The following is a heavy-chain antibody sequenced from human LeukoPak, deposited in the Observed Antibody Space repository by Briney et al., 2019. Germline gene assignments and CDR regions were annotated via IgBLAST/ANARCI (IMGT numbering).Heavy chain of an antibody. CDR2: IWYDGSNK. J-gene: IGHJ4*02. CDR3: ARDTGVAGMFDY. D-gene: IGHD6-19*01. CDR1: GFTFSSYG. V-gene: IGHV3-33*01. Sequence: QLGRSLRLSCAASGFTFSSYGMHWVRQAPGKGLDGVAVIWYDGSNKYYADSVKGRFTISRDNSKNTLYLQMNSLRAEDTAVYYCARDTGVAGMFDYWGQGTLVTVSS.